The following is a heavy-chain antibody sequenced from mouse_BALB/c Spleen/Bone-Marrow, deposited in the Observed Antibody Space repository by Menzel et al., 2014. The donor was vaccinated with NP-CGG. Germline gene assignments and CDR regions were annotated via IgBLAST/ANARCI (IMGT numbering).Heavy chain of an antibody. J-gene: IGHJ4*01. Sequence: QVQLQQPGAELAKPGASVKMSCKASGYTCTNYWMHWVKQRPGQGLEWIGYINPSTGYTEYNQKFKDKATLTADKSSSTAYMQLSSLTSEDSAVYYCARSTITTGMDYWGQGTSVTVSS. CDR1: GYTCTNYW. CDR2: INPSTGYT. V-gene: IGHV1-7*01. CDR3: ARSTITTGMDY. D-gene: IGHD2-4*01.